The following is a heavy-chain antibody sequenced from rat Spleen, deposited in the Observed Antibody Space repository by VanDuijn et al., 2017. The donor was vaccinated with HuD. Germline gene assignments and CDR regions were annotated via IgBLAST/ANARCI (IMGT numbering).Heavy chain of an antibody. CDR3: ARGYVMDA. V-gene: IGHV5-29*01. Sequence: EVQLVESGGGLVQPGRSLKLSCEVSGFTFNNYDMAWIRQAPTKGLEWVATISYDGSSTYYRDSVKGRFTISRDNAKSTLYLQMDSLRSEDTATYYCARGYVMDAWGQGASVTVSS. CDR2: ISYDGSST. J-gene: IGHJ4*01. CDR1: GFTFNNYD.